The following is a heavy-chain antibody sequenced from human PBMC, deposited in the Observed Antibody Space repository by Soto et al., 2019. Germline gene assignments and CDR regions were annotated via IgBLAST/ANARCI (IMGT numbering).Heavy chain of an antibody. CDR3: AMGEAVVVVAATLVTPYDY. Sequence: QVQLVQSRAEVKKPGASVKVSCKASGYTFTSYDINWVRQATGQGLEWMGWMNPNSGNTGYAQKFQGRVTMTRNTSISTAYMELSSLRSEDTAVYYCAMGEAVVVVAATLVTPYDYWGQGTLVTVSS. CDR2: MNPNSGNT. J-gene: IGHJ4*02. V-gene: IGHV1-8*01. CDR1: GYTFTSYD. D-gene: IGHD2-15*01.